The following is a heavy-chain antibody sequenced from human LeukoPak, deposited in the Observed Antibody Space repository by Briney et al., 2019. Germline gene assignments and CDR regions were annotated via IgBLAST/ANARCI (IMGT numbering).Heavy chain of an antibody. J-gene: IGHJ4*02. CDR2: IYYSGST. D-gene: IGHD2-21*02. V-gene: IGHV4-59*08. CDR3: ARLGVTKWVYYFDY. CDR1: NGSISSNY. Sequence: ASQTLSLTCTVSNGSISSNYWTWIRQPPGKGLEWIGYIYYSGSTSYNPSLKSRVTISVDTSKNQFSLKLNSVTAADTAVYYCARLGVTKWVYYFDYWGQGTLVTVSS.